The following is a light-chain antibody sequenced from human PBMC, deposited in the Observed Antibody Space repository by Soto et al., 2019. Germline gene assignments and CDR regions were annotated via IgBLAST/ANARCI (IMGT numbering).Light chain of an antibody. CDR2: DAS. CDR3: QQYYSYIFS. J-gene: IGKJ3*01. CDR1: QSVTTL. V-gene: IGKV1-5*01. Sequence: DIQMTQSPSTLSASVGDRVSISCRATQSVTTLLAWYQQKPGKAPKLLIHDASTLAGGVPPRFSGSGSGTGFTLTINGLQPDDFATYYCQQYYSYIFSFGPGTKVDV.